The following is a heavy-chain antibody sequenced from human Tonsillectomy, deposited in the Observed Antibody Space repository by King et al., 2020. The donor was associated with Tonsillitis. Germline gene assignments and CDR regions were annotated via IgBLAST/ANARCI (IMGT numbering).Heavy chain of an antibody. Sequence: VQLQESGPGLVKPSETLSLTCTVSGGSISSYYWSWIRQPPGKGLEWIGYIYYSGSTNYNPSLKSRVTISVDTSKNQFSLKLSSVTAADTAVYYCARGGYYVSSGYTPRYYFDYWGQGTLVTVSS. V-gene: IGHV4-59*01. J-gene: IGHJ4*02. CDR1: GGSISSYY. D-gene: IGHD3-22*01. CDR2: IYYSGST. CDR3: ARGGYYVSSGYTPRYYFDY.